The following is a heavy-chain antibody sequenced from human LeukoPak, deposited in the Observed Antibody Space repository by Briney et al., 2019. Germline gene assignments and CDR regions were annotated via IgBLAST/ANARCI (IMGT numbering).Heavy chain of an antibody. V-gene: IGHV3-23*01. D-gene: IGHD3-3*01. CDR2: ISGSGGTT. J-gene: IGHJ4*02. Sequence: GGSLRLSCAASGFTFNNYAMNWVRQAPGKGLEWVSVISGSGGTTYYADSVKGRFTISRDSSKNTLYLQMNSLRAEDTAVYYCASTPTYYDFWSGSNPENYFDYWGQGTLVTVSS. CDR1: GFTFNNYA. CDR3: ASTPTYYDFWSGSNPENYFDY.